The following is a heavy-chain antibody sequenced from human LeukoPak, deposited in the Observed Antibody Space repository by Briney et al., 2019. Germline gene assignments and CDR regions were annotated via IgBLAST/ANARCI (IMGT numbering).Heavy chain of an antibody. CDR1: GFTFSSYR. CDR3: ARVNYVSSGWGAPFDC. V-gene: IGHV3-48*04. CDR2: ITQTGGTI. J-gene: IGHJ4*02. D-gene: IGHD1-7*01. Sequence: GGSLRLSCAASGFTFSSYRMSWVRQTPGKGLEWLSYITQTGGTIYYADSVRGRFTISRDNAKNSLYLQINSLRAEDTAIYYCARVNYVSSGWGAPFDCWGQGTLVTVSS.